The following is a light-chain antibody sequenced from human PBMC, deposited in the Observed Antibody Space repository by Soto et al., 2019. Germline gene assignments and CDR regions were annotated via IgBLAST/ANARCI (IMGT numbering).Light chain of an antibody. J-gene: IGKJ4*01. CDR2: GAS. V-gene: IGKV3-15*01. CDR3: QQYNNWPWLT. CDR1: QSVSSN. Sequence: EIVMTQSPATLSVSPGERATLSCRASQSVSSNLAWYQQKPGQAPRLLIYGASTRATGIPARFSGSGSGTESNLTISSLQSEDFAVYYCQQYNNWPWLTFGGGTKVEIK.